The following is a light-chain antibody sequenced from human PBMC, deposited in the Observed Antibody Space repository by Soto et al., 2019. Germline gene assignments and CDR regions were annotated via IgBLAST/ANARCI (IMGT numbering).Light chain of an antibody. CDR3: QQYITYST. J-gene: IGKJ5*01. V-gene: IGKV1-5*01. Sequence: DNQMTQSPSTLSASVGDRVTITCRASQSLRGWLAWYQQRPGKAPKALIYDASTLASGVPSRFNGSGSGTEFTLTISSLQPDDFATYYCQQYITYSTFGQGTRLEI. CDR2: DAS. CDR1: QSLRGW.